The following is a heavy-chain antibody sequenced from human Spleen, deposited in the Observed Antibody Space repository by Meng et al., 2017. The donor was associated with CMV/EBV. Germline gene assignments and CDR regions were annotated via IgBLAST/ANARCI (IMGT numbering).Heavy chain of an antibody. Sequence: GESLKISCVGSGFSFNKYWIHWVRQPRGKGLVWVSRINGDGSGAIYADFAEGRFIVSRDNAKNTVYLQVNSLRADDTAVYYCATDRPDTSGYYSYIDDWGQGTLVTVSS. D-gene: IGHD3-22*01. V-gene: IGHV3-74*01. J-gene: IGHJ4*02. CDR3: ATDRPDTSGYYSYIDD. CDR1: GFSFNKYW. CDR2: INGDGSGA.